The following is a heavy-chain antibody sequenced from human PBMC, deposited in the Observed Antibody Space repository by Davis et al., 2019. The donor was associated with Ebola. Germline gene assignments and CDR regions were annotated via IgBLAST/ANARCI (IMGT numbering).Heavy chain of an antibody. CDR1: GFTFSSYS. J-gene: IGHJ4*02. CDR2: ISSSSSTI. Sequence: GESLKISCAASGFTFSSYSMNWVRQAPGKGLEWISHISSSSSTIYYADSVKGRFTISRDNAKNSLYLQMNSLRDEDTAVYYCASRSGYRSGIDYWGQGTLVTVSS. V-gene: IGHV3-48*02. D-gene: IGHD3-22*01. CDR3: ASRSGYRSGIDY.